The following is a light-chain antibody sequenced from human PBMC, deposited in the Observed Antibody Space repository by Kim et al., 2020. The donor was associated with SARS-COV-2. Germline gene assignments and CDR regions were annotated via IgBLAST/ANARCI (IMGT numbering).Light chain of an antibody. J-gene: IGLJ3*02. CDR2: DVS. Sequence: PGQSVTISCTGTSSDVGGYNSVSWYQQHPGKAPKVMIYDVSERPSGVPARFSGSKSGNSASLTISGLQAEDEADYYCCSYAGSSWVFGGGTQLTVL. V-gene: IGLV2-11*01. CDR3: CSYAGSSWV. CDR1: SSDVGGYNS.